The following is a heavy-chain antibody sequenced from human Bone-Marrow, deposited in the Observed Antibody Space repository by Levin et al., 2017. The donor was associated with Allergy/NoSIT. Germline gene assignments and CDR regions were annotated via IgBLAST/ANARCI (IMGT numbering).Heavy chain of an antibody. CDR2: VYPGDSDT. J-gene: IGHJ5*02. Sequence: KGGESLKISCQGSGYNFANYWIAWVRQMPGKGLEWMGVVYPGDSDTKYSPSFQGHVTISADKSIGTAYLQWSSLKASDTAIYYCVRRSGRAGPFDPWGQGTQVTVSS. CDR1: GYNFANYW. V-gene: IGHV5-51*01. D-gene: IGHD6-13*01. CDR3: VRRSGRAGPFDP.